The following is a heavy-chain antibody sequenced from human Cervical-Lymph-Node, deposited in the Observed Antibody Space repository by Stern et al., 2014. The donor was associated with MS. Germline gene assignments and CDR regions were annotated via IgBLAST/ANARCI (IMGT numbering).Heavy chain of an antibody. D-gene: IGHD3-22*01. CDR3: ARRASSGYHVDY. Sequence: EVQLVASGAEVKKPGESLRISCKGSGYRFTSYWISWVRQMPGKGLEWMGRIDPSDSYTNYSPSFQGHVTISADKSISTAYLKWSSLKASDTAMYYCARRASSGYHVDYWGQGTLVTVSS. CDR1: GYRFTSYW. J-gene: IGHJ4*02. CDR2: IDPSDSYT. V-gene: IGHV5-10-1*01.